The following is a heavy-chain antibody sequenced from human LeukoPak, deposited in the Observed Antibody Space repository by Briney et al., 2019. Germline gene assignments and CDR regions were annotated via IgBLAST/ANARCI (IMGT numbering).Heavy chain of an antibody. Sequence: SVKVSCKASGGTFSSYAISWVRQAPGQGLEWMGGIIPIFGTANYAQKFQGRVTITADKSTSTAYMELSSLRSDDTAVYYCARDSGDFWSGFDYYYYYYMDVWGKGTTVTVSS. V-gene: IGHV1-69*06. D-gene: IGHD3-3*01. J-gene: IGHJ6*03. CDR3: ARDSGDFWSGFDYYYYYYMDV. CDR2: IIPIFGTA. CDR1: GGTFSSYA.